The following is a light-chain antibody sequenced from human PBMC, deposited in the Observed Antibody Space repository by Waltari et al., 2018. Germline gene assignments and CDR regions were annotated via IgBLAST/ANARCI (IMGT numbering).Light chain of an antibody. J-gene: IGKJ1*01. V-gene: IGKV1-5*01. CDR2: EVS. Sequence: DIQMTQSPSTLSASVGDRVTITCRASQSIGRGLDWHQQKPRKAPKHLVEEVSTLDSGVPSRFSGRGSASEFTLTISALQPDDFATYYCQQYNDFWRTFGQGTKVDIK. CDR1: QSIGRG. CDR3: QQYNDFWRT.